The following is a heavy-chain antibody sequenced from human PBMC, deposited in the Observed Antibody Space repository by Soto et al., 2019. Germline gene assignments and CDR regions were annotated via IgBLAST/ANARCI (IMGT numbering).Heavy chain of an antibody. Sequence: GGSLRLSCAASGFTFSSYAMHWVRQAPGKGLEWVAVISYDGSNKYYADSVKGRFTISRDNSKNTLYLQMNSLRAEDTAVYYCARVPLYSGSYEDYWGQGTLVTVSS. V-gene: IGHV3-30-3*01. J-gene: IGHJ4*02. CDR2: ISYDGSNK. CDR3: ARVPLYSGSYEDY. CDR1: GFTFSSYA. D-gene: IGHD1-26*01.